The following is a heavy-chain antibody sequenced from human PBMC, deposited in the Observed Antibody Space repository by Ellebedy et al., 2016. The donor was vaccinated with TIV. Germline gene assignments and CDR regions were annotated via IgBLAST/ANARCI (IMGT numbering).Heavy chain of an antibody. CDR3: ARDSSYCSSTSCYYYYYGMDV. Sequence: GESLKISCAASGFTFSSYAMHWVRQAPGKGLEWVAVISYDGSNKYYADSVKGRFTISRDNSKNTLYLQMNSLRAEDTAVYYCARDSSYCSSTSCYYYYYGMDVWGQGTTVTVSS. V-gene: IGHV3-30-3*01. D-gene: IGHD2-2*01. CDR2: ISYDGSNK. J-gene: IGHJ6*02. CDR1: GFTFSSYA.